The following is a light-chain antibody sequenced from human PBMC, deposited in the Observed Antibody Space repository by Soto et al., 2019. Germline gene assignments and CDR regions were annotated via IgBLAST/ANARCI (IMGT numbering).Light chain of an antibody. V-gene: IGKV3-15*01. J-gene: IGKJ2*01. CDR2: GAS. CDR3: QQYNNWPPYT. Sequence: IVLTQSPATLSVSPGERVTLSCRASQSVASTYLAWYQQRPGQAPRLLISGASTRATGIPARFTGGGSGTEFTLTISSLQSEDFAVYYCQQYNNWPPYTFGQGTKVDI. CDR1: QSVASTY.